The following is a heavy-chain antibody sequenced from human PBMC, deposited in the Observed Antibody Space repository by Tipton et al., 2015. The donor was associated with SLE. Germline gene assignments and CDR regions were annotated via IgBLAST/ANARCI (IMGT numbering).Heavy chain of an antibody. CDR3: ARDRVRDGDYWEDAFDI. D-gene: IGHD4-17*01. V-gene: IGHV4-59*01. Sequence: TLSLTCTVSGGSISNYYWSWIRQPPGKGLEWIGYIYYSGSTNYNPSLKSRVTISVDTSKNQFSLKLSSVTAADTAVYYCARDRVRDGDYWEDAFDIWGQGTMVTVSS. CDR2: IYYSGST. J-gene: IGHJ3*02. CDR1: GGSISNYY.